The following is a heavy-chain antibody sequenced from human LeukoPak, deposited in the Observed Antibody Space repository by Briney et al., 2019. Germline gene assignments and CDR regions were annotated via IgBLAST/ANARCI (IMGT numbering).Heavy chain of an antibody. Sequence: GASVKVSCKASGYTFTSYGISWVRQAPGQGLEWMGWISACNGNTNYAQKLQGRVTMTTDTSTSTAYMELRSLRSDDTAVYYCARDYDFWSGYYSDYWGQGTLVTVSS. J-gene: IGHJ4*02. CDR3: ARDYDFWSGYYSDY. D-gene: IGHD3-3*01. CDR2: ISACNGNT. CDR1: GYTFTSYG. V-gene: IGHV1-18*01.